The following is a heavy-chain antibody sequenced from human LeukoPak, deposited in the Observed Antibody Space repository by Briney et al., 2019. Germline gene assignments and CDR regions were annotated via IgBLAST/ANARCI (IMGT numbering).Heavy chain of an antibody. J-gene: IGHJ4*02. CDR1: GFTFSSFA. D-gene: IGHD2-8*02. CDR3: AKPRTTGLGWAQFDY. CDR2: FDGNGPNT. Sequence: GGSLRLSRAASGFTFSSFAMTWVRQAPGKGLEWVSGFDGNGPNTYYADSVKGRWTISRDNSRNTLYLEMNSLRPEDTAIYYCAKPRTTGLGWAQFDYWGQGSLVTVSS. V-gene: IGHV3-23*01.